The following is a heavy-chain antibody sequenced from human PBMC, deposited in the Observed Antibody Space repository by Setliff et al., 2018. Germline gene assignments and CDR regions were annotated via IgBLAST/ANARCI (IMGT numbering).Heavy chain of an antibody. V-gene: IGHV3-33*01. CDR2: IWYDGGAQ. D-gene: IGHD3-3*01. CDR3: ARIFLYGTSWYFDN. CDR1: GLTFSTYG. Sequence: GGSLRLSCAASGLTFSTYGMHWVRQAPGKGLEWVAYIWYDGGAQYYLDSVEGRFTVSRDNSNNTLYLHMSSLRAEDTAVYFCARIFLYGTSWYFDNWGQGTLVTVSS. J-gene: IGHJ4*02.